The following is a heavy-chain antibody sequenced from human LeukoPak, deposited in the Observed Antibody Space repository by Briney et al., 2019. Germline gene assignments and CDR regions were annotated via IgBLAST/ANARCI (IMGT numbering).Heavy chain of an antibody. Sequence: SETLSLTCTVSDGSISSYYWSWIRQPPGKGLEWIGYIYYSGSTNYNPSLKSRVTISVDTSKNQFSLKLSSVTAADTAVYYCARSVLGATIMSFDYWGQGTLVTVSS. CDR3: ARSVLGATIMSFDY. J-gene: IGHJ4*02. CDR1: DGSISSYY. D-gene: IGHD5-12*01. CDR2: IYYSGST. V-gene: IGHV4-59*01.